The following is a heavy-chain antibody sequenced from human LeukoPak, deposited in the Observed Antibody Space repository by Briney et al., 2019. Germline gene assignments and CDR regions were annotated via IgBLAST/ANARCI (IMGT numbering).Heavy chain of an antibody. J-gene: IGHJ4*02. V-gene: IGHV3-30-3*01. CDR2: ISYDGSNK. Sequence: GRSLRLSCAASGFTFSSYAMHWVRQAPGKGLEWVAVISYDGSNKYYADSVKGRFTISRDNSKNTLYLQMNSLRAGDTAVYYCAREYEYSSGWYDAFDYWGQGTLVTVSS. D-gene: IGHD6-19*01. CDR1: GFTFSSYA. CDR3: AREYEYSSGWYDAFDY.